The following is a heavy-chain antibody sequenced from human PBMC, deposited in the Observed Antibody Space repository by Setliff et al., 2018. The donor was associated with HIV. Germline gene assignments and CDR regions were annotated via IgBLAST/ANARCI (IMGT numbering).Heavy chain of an antibody. CDR2: IYSSGST. J-gene: IGHJ4*02. Sequence: SETLSLTCTVSGGSISNYYWSWIRQPPGKGLGWIGHIYSSGSTNYNPSLKSRVTISVDTSKNQISLKLSSVTAADTAVYYCARSEGWLLLHCWGQGTLVTVSS. CDR1: GGSISNYY. V-gene: IGHV4-59*08. CDR3: ARSEGWLLLHC. D-gene: IGHD3-22*01.